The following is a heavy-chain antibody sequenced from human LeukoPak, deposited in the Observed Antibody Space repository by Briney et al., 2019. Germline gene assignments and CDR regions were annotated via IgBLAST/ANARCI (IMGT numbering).Heavy chain of an antibody. J-gene: IGHJ4*02. CDR1: GFTFSSYA. V-gene: IGHV3-23*01. CDR2: ISGSGGST. Sequence: GGSLRLSCAASGFTFSSYAMSWVRQAPGKGLEWVSAISGSGGSTYYADSVRGRFTISRDNAKNSLSLQMNSLRAEDTAVYYCARGTLIYGRTGPNYFDYWGQGTLVTVSS. CDR3: ARGTLIYGRTGPNYFDY. D-gene: IGHD3/OR15-3a*01.